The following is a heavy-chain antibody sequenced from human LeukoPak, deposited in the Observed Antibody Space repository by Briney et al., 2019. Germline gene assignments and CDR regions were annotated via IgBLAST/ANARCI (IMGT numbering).Heavy chain of an antibody. J-gene: IGHJ4*02. CDR2: INYSGTT. V-gene: IGHV4-31*03. CDR3: ARTYCRGGTCYSWDY. CDR1: GDSISSGDYY. D-gene: IGHD2-15*01. Sequence: SQTLSLTCTVSGDSISSGDYYWGWARQHPGRGLELIEYINYSGTTYYNPSLTSRVTISVDTSKNQFSLKLSSVTAADTAVYYCARTYCRGGTCYSWDYWGQGTLVSVSS.